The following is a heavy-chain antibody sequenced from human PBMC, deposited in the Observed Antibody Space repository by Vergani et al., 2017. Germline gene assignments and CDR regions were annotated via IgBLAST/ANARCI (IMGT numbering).Heavy chain of an antibody. Sequence: QLQLQESGSGLVKPSQTLSLTCAVSGGSISSGGYSWSWIRQPPGKGLEWIGYIYYSGSTNYNPALKSRVTISVDTSKNQFSLKLSSVTAADTAVYYCAREKVATISTYFDYWGQGTLVTVSS. CDR1: GGSISSGGYS. D-gene: IGHD5-12*01. J-gene: IGHJ4*02. CDR3: AREKVATISTYFDY. V-gene: IGHV4-30-2*01. CDR2: IYYSGST.